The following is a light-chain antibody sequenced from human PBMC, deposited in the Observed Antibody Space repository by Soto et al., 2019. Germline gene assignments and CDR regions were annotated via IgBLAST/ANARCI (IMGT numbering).Light chain of an antibody. Sequence: IQMTQSPSSLSASVGDRVTITCQASQDIRHYLNWYQHKPGEAPKLLIYDASNLETGVPSRFSGAGSGTHFTLTISTLQPEDFSTYSCQQYDNLPLTFGGGTKVESK. CDR1: QDIRHY. CDR2: DAS. J-gene: IGKJ4*01. CDR3: QQYDNLPLT. V-gene: IGKV1-33*01.